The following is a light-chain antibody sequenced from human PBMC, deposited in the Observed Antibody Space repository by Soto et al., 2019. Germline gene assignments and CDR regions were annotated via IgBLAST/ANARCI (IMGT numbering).Light chain of an antibody. CDR1: NVGSKN. J-gene: IGLJ1*01. CDR3: QVWDNGSDHYV. V-gene: IGLV3-21*02. Sequence: SYELTRPPSVSVAPGQTARITCGGNNVGSKNVHWYQQKPGQAPVLVVYADSARPSGIPERFSGSNSGSTATLTISSVEAGDEADYYCQVWDNGSDHYVFGTGTKLTVL. CDR2: ADS.